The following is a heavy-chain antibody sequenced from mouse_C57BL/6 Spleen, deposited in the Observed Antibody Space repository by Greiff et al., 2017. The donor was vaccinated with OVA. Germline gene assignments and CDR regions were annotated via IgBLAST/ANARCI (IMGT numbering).Heavy chain of an antibody. V-gene: IGHV1-82*01. J-gene: IGHJ2*01. CDR1: GYAFSSSW. CDR3: AINCYLDY. Sequence: QVQLQQSGPELVQPGASVKISCKASGYAFSSSWMNWVQQRPGKGLEWIGRIYSGDGDSNYNGKFTGKATLTADKASSTSYMLLSSLTSVDSAVYLCAINCYLDYWGQGTTLTVSS. CDR2: IYSGDGDS.